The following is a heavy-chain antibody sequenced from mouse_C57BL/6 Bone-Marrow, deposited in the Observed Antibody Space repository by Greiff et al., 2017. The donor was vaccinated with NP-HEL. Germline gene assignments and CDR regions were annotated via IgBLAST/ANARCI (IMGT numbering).Heavy chain of an antibody. J-gene: IGHJ2*01. Sequence: VKLVESGPGLVQPSQSLSITCTVSGFSLTSYGVHWVRQSPGKGLEWLGVIWSGGSTDFNAAFISSLCISKDNSKSEVFFIMSTLQADVPALYSCARHRGVAPCYWGQGTTLTVSS. CDR3: ARHRGVAPCY. V-gene: IGHV2-2*01. CDR1: GFSLTSYG. CDR2: IWSGGST.